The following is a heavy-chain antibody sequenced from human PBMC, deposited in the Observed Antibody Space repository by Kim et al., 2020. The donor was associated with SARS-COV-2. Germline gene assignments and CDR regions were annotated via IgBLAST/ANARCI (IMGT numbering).Heavy chain of an antibody. J-gene: IGHJ4*02. CDR1: GYTFTSYG. D-gene: IGHD3-22*01. Sequence: ASVKVSCNASGYTFTSYGISWVRQAPGQGLEWMGWISAYNGNTNYAQKLQGRVTMTTDTSTSTAYMELRSLRSDDTAVYYCARYYDSSGYYYFDYWGQGTLVTVSS. CDR2: ISAYNGNT. CDR3: ARYYDSSGYYYFDY. V-gene: IGHV1-18*01.